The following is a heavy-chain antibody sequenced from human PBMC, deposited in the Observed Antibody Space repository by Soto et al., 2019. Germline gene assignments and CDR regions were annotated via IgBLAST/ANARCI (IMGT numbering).Heavy chain of an antibody. CDR1: GFRFSSYS. Sequence: GGSLRLSCADSGFRFSSYSMSWVRQTPGKGLEWVAAITATGDRTYYADSVTGRFTISRDNSKKTHYLQMTSLRAEDTAMYYCATMNGYFEYWRQGTPVTVSS. V-gene: IGHV3-23*01. CDR2: ITATGDRT. D-gene: IGHD3-22*01. J-gene: IGHJ4*02. CDR3: ATMNGYFEY.